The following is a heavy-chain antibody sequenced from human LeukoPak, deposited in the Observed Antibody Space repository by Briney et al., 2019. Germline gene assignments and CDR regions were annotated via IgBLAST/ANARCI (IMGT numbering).Heavy chain of an antibody. CDR3: AGVRPFLGYCSSTSCYGRWYYFDY. V-gene: IGHV5-51*01. J-gene: IGHJ4*02. Sequence: GESLKISCRGSGYSFTSYWIGWVRQMPGKGLEWMGIIYPGDSDTRYSPSFQGQVTISADKSISTAYLQWSSLKASDTAMYYCAGVRPFLGYCSSTSCYGRWYYFDYWGQGTLVTVSS. CDR1: GYSFTSYW. D-gene: IGHD2-2*01. CDR2: IYPGDSDT.